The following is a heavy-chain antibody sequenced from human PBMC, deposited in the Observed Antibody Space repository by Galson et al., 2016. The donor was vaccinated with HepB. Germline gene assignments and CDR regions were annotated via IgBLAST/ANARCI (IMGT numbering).Heavy chain of an antibody. CDR1: GFTVSTDY. J-gene: IGHJ5*01. V-gene: IGHV3-66*02. CDR3: TRDGWTSNWFGY. D-gene: IGHD6-19*01. Sequence: SLRLSCAGSGFTVSTDYMSWVRQAPGKGLEWVSIIYSGGSTYYADSVKGRFSISRDNSKNTLYLQMDSLRVEDTAVYYCTRDGWTSNWFGYWDQGTLVTVSS. CDR2: IYSGGST.